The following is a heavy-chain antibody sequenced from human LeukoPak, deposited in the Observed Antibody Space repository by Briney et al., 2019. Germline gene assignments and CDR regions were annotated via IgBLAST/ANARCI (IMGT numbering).Heavy chain of an antibody. CDR3: AREMDTIWSLDY. V-gene: IGHV3-30-3*01. CDR1: GFTFSSYA. CDR2: ISYDGSNK. Sequence: PGRSLRLSCAASGFTFSSYAMPWVRQAPGKGLEWVSVISYDGSNKYYADSVKGRFTISRDNSKNTLYLQMNSLRAEDTVVYYCAREMDTIWSLDYWGQGTLVTVSS. J-gene: IGHJ4*02. D-gene: IGHD5-24*01.